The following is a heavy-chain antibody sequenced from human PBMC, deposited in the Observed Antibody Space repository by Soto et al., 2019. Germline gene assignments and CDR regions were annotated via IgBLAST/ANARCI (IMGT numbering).Heavy chain of an antibody. CDR1: GGSISNPNG. J-gene: IGHJ5*02. CDR2: IFHTGAT. V-gene: IGHV4-4*02. Sequence: SETLSLTCAVSGGSISNPNGWSWVRQPPGKGLEWVGEIFHTGATKYNPSLKSRATISVDQSKNQFSLKVTSVTAADTAVYYCAKTGGADCPPICNWFDPWGPGILVTVS. D-gene: IGHD2-21*02. CDR3: AKTGGADCPPICNWFDP.